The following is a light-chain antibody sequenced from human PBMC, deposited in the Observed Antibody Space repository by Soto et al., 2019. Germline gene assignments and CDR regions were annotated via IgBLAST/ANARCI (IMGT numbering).Light chain of an antibody. Sequence: QSVLTQSSSASASLGSSVKLTCTLSSGHSRYTIAWHQQQPGKAPRHLMKLEVSGTYDKGSGVPDRFSGSSSGADRYLTISNLQSEDEADYYCETWDIDTQVFGGGTKVTVL. CDR2: LEVSGTY. CDR1: SGHSRYT. V-gene: IGLV4-60*03. CDR3: ETWDIDTQV. J-gene: IGLJ2*01.